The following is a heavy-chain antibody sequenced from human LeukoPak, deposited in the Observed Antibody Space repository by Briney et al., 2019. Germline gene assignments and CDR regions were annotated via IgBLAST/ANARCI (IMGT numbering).Heavy chain of an antibody. D-gene: IGHD4-17*01. CDR1: GFTFSNYW. V-gene: IGHV3-74*01. CDR3: ARGAYGDYHFDY. CDR2: ISTDGSST. Sequence: GGSLRLSCAASGFTFSNYWMHWVRQAPGKGLVWVSRISTDGSSTSYADSVKGRFTISRDNAMNTLYLQMNSLRAADTAVYYCARGAYGDYHFDYWGQGTLVTVSS. J-gene: IGHJ4*02.